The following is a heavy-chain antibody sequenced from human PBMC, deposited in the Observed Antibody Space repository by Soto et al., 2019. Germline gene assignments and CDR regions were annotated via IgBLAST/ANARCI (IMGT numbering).Heavy chain of an antibody. CDR1: GCSVSSGSYY. CDR3: ARVVNYDFWSGYNNWFDP. V-gene: IGHV4-61*01. Sequence: SETLSLTCTVSGCSVSSGSYYWSWLRQPPGKGLEWIGYIYYSGSTNYNPSLKSRVTISVDTSKNQFSLKLSSVTAADTAVYYCARVVNYDFWSGYNNWFDPWGQGTLVTVSS. J-gene: IGHJ5*02. CDR2: IYYSGST. D-gene: IGHD3-3*01.